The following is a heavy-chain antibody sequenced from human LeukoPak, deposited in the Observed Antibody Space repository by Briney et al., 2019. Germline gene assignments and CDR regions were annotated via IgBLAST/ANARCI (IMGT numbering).Heavy chain of an antibody. Sequence: GGSLRLSCAASGFTFSSYSRNWVRQAPGKGLEWVSSISSRSSYIYYADSVKGRFTISRDNAKNSLYLQMNSLRAEDTAVYYCARDLRYSGYDYYYYYYMDVWGKGTTVTISS. V-gene: IGHV3-21*01. CDR1: GFTFSSYS. CDR3: ARDLRYSGYDYYYYYYMDV. CDR2: ISSRSSYI. D-gene: IGHD5-12*01. J-gene: IGHJ6*03.